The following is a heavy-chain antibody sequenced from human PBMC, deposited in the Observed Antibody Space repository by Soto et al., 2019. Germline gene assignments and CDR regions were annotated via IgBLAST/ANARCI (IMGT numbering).Heavy chain of an antibody. CDR2: INWDGYSI. V-gene: IGHV3-9*01. CDR1: GFRFDDHV. Sequence: EVQLVESGGGLVHPGRSLRLSCVASGFRFDDHVMHWVRQRPGKGLEWVGHINWDGYSIGYGGSVRGRFTISRDNAKKTRSLQMNSLRPEDTALYYCARSWSGSTSGRVDVWGQGTTVTVS. CDR3: ARSWSGSTSGRVDV. J-gene: IGHJ6*02. D-gene: IGHD3-3*01.